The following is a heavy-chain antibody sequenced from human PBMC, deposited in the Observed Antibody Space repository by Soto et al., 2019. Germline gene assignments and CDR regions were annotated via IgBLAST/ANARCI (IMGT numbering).Heavy chain of an antibody. V-gene: IGHV1-18*01. D-gene: IGHD5-12*01. CDR3: AKSPRGEMATD. CDR1: GYSFINYP. CDR2: INTYNGMT. J-gene: IGHJ4*02. Sequence: QVQLVQSGGEVKKPGASVTVSCKASGYSFINYPITWVRQAPGQGLEWMAWINTYNGMTDYAQRFQGRVTMTRDTSTSTAYMELRNLGSDDTAVYFCAKSPRGEMATDWGQGTLVTVSS.